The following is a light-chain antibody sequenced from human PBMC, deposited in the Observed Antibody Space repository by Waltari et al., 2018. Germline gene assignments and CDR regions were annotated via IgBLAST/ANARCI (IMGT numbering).Light chain of an antibody. Sequence: QSALTQPPSVSGSPGQSVTISCTGTRSDVGGYNRVSWYQQPPGTAPKLIIYEVSDLPSGVPDRFSGSKSDNTASLTISGLQVEDEADYYCSSYTSSSTLVFGGGTKLTVL. J-gene: IGLJ2*01. CDR2: EVS. CDR3: SSYTSSSTLV. CDR1: RSDVGGYNR. V-gene: IGLV2-18*02.